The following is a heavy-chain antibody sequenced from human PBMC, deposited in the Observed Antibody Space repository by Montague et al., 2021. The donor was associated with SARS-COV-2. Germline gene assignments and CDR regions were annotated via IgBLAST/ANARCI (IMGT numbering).Heavy chain of an antibody. CDR3: ARDQGGYGTFDI. V-gene: IGHV3-11*01. Sequence: SLRLSCAASGFIFSDYYMTWIRQAPGKGLEWVSHISGSGSKTYYAESVKVRFTISRDTANNSVYLQMKFLGAEDTAVYYCARDQGGYGTFDIWGQGTMVTVSS. J-gene: IGHJ3*02. CDR1: GFIFSDYY. D-gene: IGHD5-12*01. CDR2: ISGSGSKT.